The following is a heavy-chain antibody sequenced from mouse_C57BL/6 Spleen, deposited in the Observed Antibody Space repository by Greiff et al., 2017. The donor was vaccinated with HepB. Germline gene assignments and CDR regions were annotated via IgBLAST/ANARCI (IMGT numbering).Heavy chain of an antibody. D-gene: IGHD2-4*01. Sequence: QVQLQQPGAELVKPGASVKLSCKASGYTFTSYWMHWVKQRPGQGLEWIGMIHPNSGSTNYNEKFKSKATLTVDKSSSTAYMQLSSLTSEDSAVYYCALIYYDIYAMDYWGQGTSVTVSS. J-gene: IGHJ4*01. CDR1: GYTFTSYW. V-gene: IGHV1-64*01. CDR2: IHPNSGST. CDR3: ALIYYDIYAMDY.